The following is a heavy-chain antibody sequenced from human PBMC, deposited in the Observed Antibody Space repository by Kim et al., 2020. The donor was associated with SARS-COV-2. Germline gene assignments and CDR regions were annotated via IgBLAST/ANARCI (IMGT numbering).Heavy chain of an antibody. CDR1: GYTFTNYY. J-gene: IGHJ4*02. V-gene: IGHV1-46*01. D-gene: IGHD6-13*01. CDR3: AGEPPGAADGFYY. Sequence: ASVKVSCKSSGYTFTNYYMHWVRQAPGQGLEWMGMINLSAGGTNYAQNFQGRVTMTRDTSTSTVYMEMSSLRSQDTAVYYCAGEPPGAADGFYYWGQGTLVTVSS. CDR2: INLSAGGT.